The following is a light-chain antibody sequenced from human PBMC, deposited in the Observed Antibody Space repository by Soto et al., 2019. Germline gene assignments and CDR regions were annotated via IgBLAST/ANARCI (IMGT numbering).Light chain of an antibody. CDR2: EVS. J-gene: IGLJ1*01. CDR1: SSDVGGYNY. Sequence: QSVLTQPASVSGSPGQSVTISCTGTSSDVGGYNYVSWYQQHPGKAPKLMIYEVSNRPSGVSNRFSCSKSGNTASLTISGLQAEDEADYYCSSYTSSSTNVFGTGTRSPS. V-gene: IGLV2-14*01. CDR3: SSYTSSSTNV.